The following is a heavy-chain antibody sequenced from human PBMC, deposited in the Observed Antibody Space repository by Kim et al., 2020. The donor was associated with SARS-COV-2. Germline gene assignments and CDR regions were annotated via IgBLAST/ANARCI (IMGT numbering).Heavy chain of an antibody. J-gene: IGHJ6*02. CDR3: ARVSYYGMDV. Sequence: TYYPGSVKGRFTISRENAKNSLYLQMNSLRAGDTAVYYCARVSYYGMDVWGQGTTVTVSS. CDR2: T. V-gene: IGHV3-13*01.